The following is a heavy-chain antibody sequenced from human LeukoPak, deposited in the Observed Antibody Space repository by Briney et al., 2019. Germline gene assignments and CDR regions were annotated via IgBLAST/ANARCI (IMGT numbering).Heavy chain of an antibody. CDR3: AKDSTTVVTGGAFNI. V-gene: IGHV3-9*01. CDR2: ISWSSSTI. D-gene: IGHD4-23*01. Sequence: PGGSLRLSCAASGFTFDDYAMHWVRQAPGKGLEWVSGISWSSSTIGCADSVKGRFTISRDNARNSLYLQMNSLRAEDTALYYCAKDSTTVVTGGAFNIWGQGTMVTVSS. J-gene: IGHJ3*02. CDR1: GFTFDDYA.